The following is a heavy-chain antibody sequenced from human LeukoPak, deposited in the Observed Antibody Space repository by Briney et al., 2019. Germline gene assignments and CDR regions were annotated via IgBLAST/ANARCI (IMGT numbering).Heavy chain of an antibody. V-gene: IGHV4-39*01. CDR3: ARHPTTSFDY. Sequence: SETLSLTCTVSGGSISSYYWSWIRQPPGKGLEWIGSIYYSGNTYYNASLKSQVSISIDTSKNQFSLRLTSVTAADTAVYYCARHPTTSFDYWGQGTLVTVSS. J-gene: IGHJ4*02. D-gene: IGHD2/OR15-2a*01. CDR2: IYYSGNT. CDR1: GGSISSYY.